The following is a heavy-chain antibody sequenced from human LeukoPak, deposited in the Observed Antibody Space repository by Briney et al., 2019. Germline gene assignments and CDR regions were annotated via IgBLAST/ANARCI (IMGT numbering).Heavy chain of an antibody. Sequence: ASVKVSCKASGYTFTSYAMHWVRQAPGQRLEWMGWSNAGNGNTKYSREFQGRVTMTRDTSTSTVYMELSSLRSEDTAVYYCARDGGSEYYDSSGLPYDYWGQGTLVTVSS. CDR3: ARDGGSEYYDSSGLPYDY. V-gene: IGHV1-3*02. D-gene: IGHD3-22*01. CDR2: SNAGNGNT. CDR1: GYTFTSYA. J-gene: IGHJ4*02.